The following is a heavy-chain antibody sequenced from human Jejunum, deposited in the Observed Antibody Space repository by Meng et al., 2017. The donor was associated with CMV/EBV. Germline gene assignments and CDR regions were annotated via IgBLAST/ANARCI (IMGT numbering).Heavy chain of an antibody. D-gene: IGHD7-27*01. CDR1: GYTFTDHN. CDR3: ARDVWGFDY. V-gene: IGHV1-18*04. CDR2: ISLGNGQT. J-gene: IGHJ4*02. Sequence: VHLLRSGAGAQLPGASVKLSCNTSGYTFTDHNVGWVRQAPGQGLEWVGWISLGNGQTVYGHKDQGRVTVTTDTSTSTAYMELRSLRSDDTAMYYCARDVWGFDYWGQGTLVTVFS.